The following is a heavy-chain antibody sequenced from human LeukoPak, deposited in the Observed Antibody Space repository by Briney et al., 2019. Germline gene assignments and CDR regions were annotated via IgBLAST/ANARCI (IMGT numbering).Heavy chain of an antibody. CDR3: ARGTGALWYYDSSGYSLDY. D-gene: IGHD3-22*01. CDR1: GGSFSGYC. V-gene: IGHV4-34*01. Sequence: SETLSLTCAVYGGSFSGYCWSWIRQPPGKGLEWIGEINHSGSTNYNPSLKSRVTISVDTSKNQFSLKLSSVTAADTAVYYCARGTGALWYYDSSGYSLDYWGQGTLVTVSS. J-gene: IGHJ4*02. CDR2: INHSGST.